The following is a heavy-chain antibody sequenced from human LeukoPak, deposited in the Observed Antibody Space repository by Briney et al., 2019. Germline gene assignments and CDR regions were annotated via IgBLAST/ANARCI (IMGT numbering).Heavy chain of an antibody. V-gene: IGHV4-59*01. J-gene: IGHJ2*01. Sequence: PSETLSLTCTVSGGSISSYYWSWIRQPPGKGLEWIGYIYYSGSTNYNPSLKSRVTISVDTSKNQFSLKLSSVTAADTAVYYCARVRTGYSSSWYQTWYFDLWGRGTLVTVSS. CDR1: GGSISSYY. CDR3: ARVRTGYSSSWYQTWYFDL. CDR2: IYYSGST. D-gene: IGHD6-13*01.